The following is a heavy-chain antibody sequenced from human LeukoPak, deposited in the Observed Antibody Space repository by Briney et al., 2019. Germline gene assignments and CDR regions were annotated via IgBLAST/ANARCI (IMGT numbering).Heavy chain of an antibody. CDR2: IYTSGST. J-gene: IGHJ4*02. CDR1: GGSFDSKY. CDR3: ARHDCSGGSCYLPPHY. D-gene: IGHD2-15*01. V-gene: IGHV4-4*09. Sequence: SETLSLTCSVSGGSFDSKYWSWIRQPPGKGLEWIGYIYTSGSTNFDPSLKSRVTISVDTSKNQFSLKLSSVTAADTAVYYCARHDCSGGSCYLPPHYWGQGTLVTVSS.